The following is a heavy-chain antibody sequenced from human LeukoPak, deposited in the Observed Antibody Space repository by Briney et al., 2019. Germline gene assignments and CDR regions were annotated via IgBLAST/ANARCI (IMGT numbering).Heavy chain of an antibody. CDR2: IIPILGIA. CDR3: AREGYSSSLSSFDY. CDR1: GGTFSSYA. J-gene: IGHJ4*02. V-gene: IGHV1-69*04. D-gene: IGHD6-13*01. Sequence: SVKVSCKASGGTFSSYAISWVRQAPGQGLEWMGRIIPILGIANYAQKLQGRVTITAGKSTSTAYMELSSLRSEDTAVYYCAREGYSSSLSSFDYWGQGTLVTVSS.